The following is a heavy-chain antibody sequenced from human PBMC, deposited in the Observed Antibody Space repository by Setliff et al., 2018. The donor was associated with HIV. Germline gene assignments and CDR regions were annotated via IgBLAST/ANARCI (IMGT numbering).Heavy chain of an antibody. V-gene: IGHV4-39*07. CDR1: GGSFIGSSFQ. CDR3: ARGPPFAY. CDR2: IAYSGTTMYT. Sequence: SETLSLTCTVSGGSFIGSSFQSTWIRQTPGKGLEWIADIAYSGTTMYTNYNPSLESRVIVSEDTSRDQFFLKLTSMTADDTAIYYCARGPPFAYWGQGLLVTVPQ. J-gene: IGHJ4*02.